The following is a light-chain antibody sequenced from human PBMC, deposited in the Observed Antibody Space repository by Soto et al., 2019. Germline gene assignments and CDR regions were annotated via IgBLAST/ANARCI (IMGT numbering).Light chain of an antibody. V-gene: IGKV1-33*01. CDR2: DSS. CDR3: QQSDSLPLT. Sequence: DIKMTQSPSSLSASVGDRVTITCQASQDISNYLSWYQQRPGKAPKLLIYDSSNLETGVPSRFSGGGSGTHFTFTISSLQPEDIATYYCQQSDSLPLTFGGGTKVDIK. J-gene: IGKJ4*01. CDR1: QDISNY.